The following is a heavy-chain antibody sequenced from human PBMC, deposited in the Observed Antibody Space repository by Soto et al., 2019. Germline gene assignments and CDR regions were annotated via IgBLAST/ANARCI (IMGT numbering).Heavy chain of an antibody. CDR2: IIPIFGTA. V-gene: IGHV1-69*13. D-gene: IGHD2-15*01. J-gene: IGHJ4*02. CDR1: GYTLTELS. CDR3: ARDLRRYCSGGSCYAYDY. Sequence: SVKVSCKVSGYTLTELSIHWVRQAPGEGLEWMGGIIPIFGTANYAQKFQGRVTITADESTSTAYMELSSLRSEDTAVYYCARDLRRYCSGGSCYAYDYWGQGTLVTVSS.